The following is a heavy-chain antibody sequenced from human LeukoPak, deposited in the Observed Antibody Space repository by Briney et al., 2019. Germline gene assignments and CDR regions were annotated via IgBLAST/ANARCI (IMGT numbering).Heavy chain of an antibody. CDR1: GGSFSGYY. V-gene: IGHV4-34*01. J-gene: IGHJ6*02. Sequence: SETLSLTCAVYGGSFSGYYWSWIRQPPGKGQEWIGEINHSGSTNYNPSLKSRVTISVDTSKNQFSLKLSSVTAADTAVYYCARAKLWFGELFKYYYYGMDVWGQGTTVTVSS. D-gene: IGHD3-10*01. CDR3: ARAKLWFGELFKYYYYGMDV. CDR2: INHSGST.